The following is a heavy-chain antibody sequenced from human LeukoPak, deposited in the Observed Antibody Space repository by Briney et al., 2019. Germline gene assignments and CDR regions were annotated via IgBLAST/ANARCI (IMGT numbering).Heavy chain of an antibody. CDR3: ANRRGPKTGPLDY. D-gene: IGHD3-9*01. Sequence: GGSLRLYCAASGFTFSSYAMSWVRQAPGKGLEWVSAISGSGGSTYYADSVKGRFTISRDNSKNTLYLQMNSLRAEDTAVYYCANRRGPKTGPLDYWGQGTLVTVSS. CDR1: GFTFSSYA. J-gene: IGHJ4*02. V-gene: IGHV3-23*01. CDR2: ISGSGGST.